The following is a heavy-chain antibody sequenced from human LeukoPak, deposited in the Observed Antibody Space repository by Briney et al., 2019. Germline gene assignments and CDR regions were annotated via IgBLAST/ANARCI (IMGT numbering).Heavy chain of an antibody. V-gene: IGHV4-34*01. CDR1: GVSFSGYY. D-gene: IGHD6-19*01. Sequence: SETLSLTCAVYGVSFSGYYWSWIRQPPGKGLEWIGEINHSGSTNYNPSLKSRVTISVDTSKNQFSLKLSSVTAADTAVYYCARLIAVAARGGFDPWGQGTLVTVSS. J-gene: IGHJ5*02. CDR2: INHSGST. CDR3: ARLIAVAARGGFDP.